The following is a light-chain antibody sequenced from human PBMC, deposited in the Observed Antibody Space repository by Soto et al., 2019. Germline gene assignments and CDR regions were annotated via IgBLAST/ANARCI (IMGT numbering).Light chain of an antibody. CDR1: HTIASVY. Sequence: IVLTQSPASLSLSPGERATLSCGASHTIASVYLAWYQHKPGLAPRLLLYDTSIRATGIPDRFTGSGSGTDFTLTISRLEPEYFAVYYCQQYDTSLTVGGGTKVEIK. V-gene: IGKV3D-20*01. J-gene: IGKJ4*01. CDR2: DTS. CDR3: QQYDTSLT.